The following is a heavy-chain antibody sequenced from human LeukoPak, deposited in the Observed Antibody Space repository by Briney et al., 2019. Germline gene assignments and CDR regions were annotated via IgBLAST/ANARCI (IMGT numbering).Heavy chain of an antibody. CDR3: ARELLPRDYDILTGYPPYAAFDI. CDR1: GYTFTGYY. D-gene: IGHD3-9*01. Sequence: ASVKVSCKASGYTFTGYYMHWVRQAPGQGLEWMGWINPNSGGTNYAQKFQGWVTMTRDTSISTAYMELSRLRSDDTAVYYCARELLPRDYDILTGYPPYAAFDIWGQGTMVTVSS. J-gene: IGHJ3*02. CDR2: INPNSGGT. V-gene: IGHV1-2*04.